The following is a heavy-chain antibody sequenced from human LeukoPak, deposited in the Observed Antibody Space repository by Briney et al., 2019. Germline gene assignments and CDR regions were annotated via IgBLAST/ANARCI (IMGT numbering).Heavy chain of an antibody. Sequence: SETLSLTCTVSGYSISSGYCWGWIRQPPGKGLEWIGSIYHSGSTYYNPSLKSRVTISVDTSKNQFSLKLSSVTAADTAVYYCARTRYSSGWYAVYWGQGTLVTVSS. D-gene: IGHD6-19*01. J-gene: IGHJ4*02. CDR1: GYSISSGYC. V-gene: IGHV4-38-2*02. CDR3: ARTRYSSGWYAVY. CDR2: IYHSGST.